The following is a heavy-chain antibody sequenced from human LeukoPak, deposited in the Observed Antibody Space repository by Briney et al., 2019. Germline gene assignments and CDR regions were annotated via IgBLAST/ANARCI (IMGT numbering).Heavy chain of an antibody. CDR2: IRYDGSNK. D-gene: IGHD2-15*01. Sequence: GGSLRLSCAASGFTFSSYGMHWVRQAPGKGLEWVAFIRYDGSNKYYADSVKGRFTISRDNSKNTLYLQMNSLRAEDTAVYYCATNGGLGYCSGGSCLLIDYWGQGTLVTVPS. J-gene: IGHJ4*02. CDR1: GFTFSSYG. CDR3: ATNGGLGYCSGGSCLLIDY. V-gene: IGHV3-30*02.